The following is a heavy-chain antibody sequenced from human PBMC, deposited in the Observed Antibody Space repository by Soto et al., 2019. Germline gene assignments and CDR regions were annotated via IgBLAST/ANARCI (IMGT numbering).Heavy chain of an antibody. Sequence: SETLSLTCTVSGGSISSGDYYWSWIRQPPGKGLEWIGYIYYSGSTYYNPSLKSRVTISVDTSKNQFSLKLSSVTAADTAVYYCSRGGSRIFGWLLYDYWGQGTPVTVSS. J-gene: IGHJ4*02. D-gene: IGHD3-3*01. CDR2: IYYSGST. V-gene: IGHV4-30-4*01. CDR1: GGSISSGDYY. CDR3: SRGGSRIFGWLLYDY.